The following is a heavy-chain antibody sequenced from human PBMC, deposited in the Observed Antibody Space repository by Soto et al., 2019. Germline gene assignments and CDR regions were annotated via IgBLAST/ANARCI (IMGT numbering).Heavy chain of an antibody. CDR1: GAPITINY. CDR2: IYYSGST. CDR3: ARDAGGPYDL. Sequence: SYTLSLACTASGAPITINYWSWIRQAPGKGLEWIGYIYYSGSTTYNPSLKSRVTMSADTSKDQFSLKLNSVTAADTAVYYCARDAGGPYDLWAPRILGTVYS. D-gene: IGHD2-15*01. J-gene: IGHJ5*02. V-gene: IGHV4-59*01.